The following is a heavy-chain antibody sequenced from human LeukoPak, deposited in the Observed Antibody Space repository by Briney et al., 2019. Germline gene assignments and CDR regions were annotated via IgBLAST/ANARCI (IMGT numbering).Heavy chain of an antibody. V-gene: IGHV4-59*01. CDR2: IHNSGNT. CDR1: GGSISSFY. D-gene: IGHD4-17*01. CDR3: VRRYGDNVAFDI. Sequence: KPSETLPLTCTVSGGSISSFYWTWIRQPPGKGLEWIGYIHNSGNTNYNPSLKSRATISVDTSKNQFSLRLSSVTAADTAVYYCVRRYGDNVAFDIWGQGTMVIVSS. J-gene: IGHJ3*02.